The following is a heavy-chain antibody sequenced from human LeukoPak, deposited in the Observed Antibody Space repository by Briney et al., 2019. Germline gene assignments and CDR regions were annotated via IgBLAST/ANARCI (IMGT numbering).Heavy chain of an antibody. J-gene: IGHJ4*02. Sequence: KPGGSLRLSCAASGFTFSSYSMNWVRQAPGKGLEWVSSISSSSSYIYYADSVKGRFTISRDNAKNTLYLQMNSLRAEDTAVYYCAKDLAVGATTFDYWGQGTLVTVSS. CDR1: GFTFSSYS. D-gene: IGHD1-26*01. V-gene: IGHV3-21*04. CDR3: AKDLAVGATTFDY. CDR2: ISSSSSYI.